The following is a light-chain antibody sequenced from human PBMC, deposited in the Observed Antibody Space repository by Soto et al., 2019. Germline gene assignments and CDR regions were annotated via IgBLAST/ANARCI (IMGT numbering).Light chain of an antibody. J-gene: IGKJ2*01. CDR1: ESLVHSDGNTY. V-gene: IGKV2-30*02. CDR3: MQGTHWPYT. Sequence: DVVMTQSPLSLPVTLGQPASISCRSSESLVHSDGNTYLNWFQQRPGQSPRRLIYRVSNRDSGVPDRFSGSESSTDFTLIISRVEAEDVGVYYCMQGTHWPYTFGQGTKLEIK. CDR2: RVS.